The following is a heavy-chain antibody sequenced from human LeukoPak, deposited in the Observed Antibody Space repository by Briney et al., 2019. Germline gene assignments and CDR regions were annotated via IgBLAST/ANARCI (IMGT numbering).Heavy chain of an antibody. CDR3: GRDSSGWQYYYGMDV. J-gene: IGHJ6*02. CDR1: GYTFTSYG. V-gene: IGHV1-18*01. D-gene: IGHD6-19*01. CDR2: ISAYNGNT. Sequence: ASVKVSCKASGYTFTSYGISWVRQAPGQGLEWMGWISAYNGNTKYAQKLQGRVTMTTDTSTSTAYMELRSLRSDDTAVYYCGRDSSGWQYYYGMDVWGQGTTVTVSS.